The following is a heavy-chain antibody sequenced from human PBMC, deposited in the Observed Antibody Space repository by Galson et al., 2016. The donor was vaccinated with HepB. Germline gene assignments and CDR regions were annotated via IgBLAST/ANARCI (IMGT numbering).Heavy chain of an antibody. D-gene: IGHD2-2*01. Sequence: SLRLSCAASGFTFGSYAMHWARQAPGKGLEWVAVISYEGSHHYYADSVRGRFTISRDNSKNTLHLQMHSLRPGDTAIYFCARGGFCSSTSCFYSGRNYYGLNVWGQGTTVSVSS. CDR2: ISYEGSHH. CDR1: GFTFGSYA. V-gene: IGHV3-30-3*01. J-gene: IGHJ6*02. CDR3: ARGGFCSSTSCFYSGRNYYGLNV.